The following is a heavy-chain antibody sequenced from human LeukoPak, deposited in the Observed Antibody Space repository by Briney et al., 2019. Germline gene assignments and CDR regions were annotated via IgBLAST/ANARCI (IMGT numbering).Heavy chain of an antibody. CDR2: IYTSGST. J-gene: IGHJ4*02. V-gene: IGHV3-66*01. CDR3: ARKETGKPFDY. CDR1: GFNVRSNH. D-gene: IGHD6-13*01. Sequence: PGGSLRLSCAASGFNVRSNHMSWVRQAPGKGLDWVSMIYTSGSTYYADSVRGRFTISRDNAKNSLYLQMNSLRAEDTAVYYCARKETGKPFDYWGQGTLVTVSS.